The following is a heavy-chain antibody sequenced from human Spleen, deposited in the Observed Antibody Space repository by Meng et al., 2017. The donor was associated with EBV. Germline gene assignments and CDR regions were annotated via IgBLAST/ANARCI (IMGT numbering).Heavy chain of an antibody. J-gene: IGHJ5*02. CDR3: ARSGIAAGVGWFDP. D-gene: IGHD6-25*01. V-gene: IGHV4-34*01. CDR1: GGSLSSHY. Sequence: QVQLQQWGGGLLEPSETLSLTCAVYGGSLSSHYWSWFHQPPGKGLEWIGEINHSGSTNYKWSLESRVTISVDTSKTKLSLNLSSVTAADTAVYYCARSGIAAGVGWFDPWGQGTLVTVSS. CDR2: INHSGST.